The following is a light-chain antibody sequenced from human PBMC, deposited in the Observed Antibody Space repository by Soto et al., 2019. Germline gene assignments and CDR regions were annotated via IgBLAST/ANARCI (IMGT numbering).Light chain of an antibody. Sequence: EIVLTQSPGTLSLSPGERVTLSCRASQSVSSSYLAWYQQKPGQAPRLLIYGASSRATGIPDRFSGSGSGTDFTLTISRLEPEDFAVYYCQQYGSSPETF. CDR2: GAS. V-gene: IGKV3-20*01. CDR1: QSVSSSY. CDR3: QQYGSSPET. J-gene: IGKJ1*01.